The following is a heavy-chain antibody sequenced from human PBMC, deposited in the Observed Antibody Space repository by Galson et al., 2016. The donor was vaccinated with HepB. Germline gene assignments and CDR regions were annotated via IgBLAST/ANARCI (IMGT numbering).Heavy chain of an antibody. V-gene: IGHV5-51*01. CDR3: ARLLGRIMVTDSRWLDP. D-gene: IGHD3-16*01. Sequence: QSGAEVKKPGESLKISCKASGYSFASNWIGWVRQMPGKGLEWMGIIYPDDSDTRYSPSFQGQVTISVDKTISTAYLQWSSLKASDTAIYYCARLLGRIMVTDSRWLDPWGQGTLVTVSS. J-gene: IGHJ5*02. CDR1: GYSFASNW. CDR2: IYPDDSDT.